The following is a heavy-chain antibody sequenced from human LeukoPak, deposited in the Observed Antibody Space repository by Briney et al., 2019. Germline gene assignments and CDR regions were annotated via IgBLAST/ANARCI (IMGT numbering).Heavy chain of an antibody. Sequence: SVKVSCKASGGTFSSYAISWVRQAPGQGLEWMGGIILIFGTANYAQKFQGRVTITADESTSTAYMELSSLRSEDTAVYYCASGTGYCSSTSCYASVAHRGSLDYWGQGTLVTVSS. CDR3: ASGTGYCSSTSCYASVAHRGSLDY. CDR2: IILIFGTA. CDR1: GGTFSSYA. D-gene: IGHD2-2*01. V-gene: IGHV1-69*13. J-gene: IGHJ4*02.